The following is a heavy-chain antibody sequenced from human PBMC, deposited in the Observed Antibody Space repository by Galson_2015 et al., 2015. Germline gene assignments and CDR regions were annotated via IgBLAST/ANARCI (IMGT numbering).Heavy chain of an antibody. CDR1: GDSIGTYY. D-gene: IGHD3-3*01. Sequence: LSLTCIVSGDSIGTYYWSWIRQPPGKGLEWIGCAHYSGSTNYNPSLKSPVTISLDTSRNQFSLKLTPVSAADTAVYYCARGFVEWSREGSYYYYMDVWGKGTTVSVSS. V-gene: IGHV4-59*01. J-gene: IGHJ6*03. CDR2: AHYSGST. CDR3: ARGFVEWSREGSYYYYMDV.